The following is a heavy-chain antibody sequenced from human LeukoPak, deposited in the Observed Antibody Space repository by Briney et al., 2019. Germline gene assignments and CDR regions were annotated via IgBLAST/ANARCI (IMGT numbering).Heavy chain of an antibody. D-gene: IGHD3-16*01. V-gene: IGHV3-30*02. CDR2: IRYDGNNK. CDR1: GFTFSTYG. Sequence: PGGSLRLSCAAHGFTFSTYGMHWVRQAPGKGLEWVAVIRYDGNNKYYADSVKGRFTISRDNSENMLYLEMKSLRPEDTAVYYCAKNGPDYIWGNYLDYWGQGTLVTVSS. CDR3: AKNGPDYIWGNYLDY. J-gene: IGHJ4*02.